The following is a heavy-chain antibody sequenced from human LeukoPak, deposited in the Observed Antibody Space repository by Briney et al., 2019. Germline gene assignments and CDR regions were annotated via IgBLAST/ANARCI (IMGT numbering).Heavy chain of an antibody. D-gene: IGHD3-10*02. CDR3: AREPGPVPGWYFDL. J-gene: IGHJ2*01. CDR1: GGTFSSYA. V-gene: IGHV1-69*13. CDR2: IIPIFGTA. Sequence: ASVKVSCKASGGTFSSYAISWVRQAPGQGLEWMGGIIPIFGTANYAQKFQGRVTITADESTSIAYMELSSLRSEDTAVYYCAREPGPVPGWYFDLWGRGTLVTVSS.